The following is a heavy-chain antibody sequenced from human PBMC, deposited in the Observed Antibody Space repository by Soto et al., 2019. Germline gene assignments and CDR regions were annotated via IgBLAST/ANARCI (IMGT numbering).Heavy chain of an antibody. Sequence: QVQLQESGPGLVKPSETLSLTCTVSGGSISSYYWSWIRQPPGKGLEWIGYIYYSWSTNYNPSLKSRVTISVDTSKNQFSLKLSSVTAADTAVYYCARVDYGDGDYWGQGTLVTVSS. D-gene: IGHD4-17*01. V-gene: IGHV4-59*01. CDR3: ARVDYGDGDY. J-gene: IGHJ4*02. CDR1: GGSISSYY. CDR2: IYYSWST.